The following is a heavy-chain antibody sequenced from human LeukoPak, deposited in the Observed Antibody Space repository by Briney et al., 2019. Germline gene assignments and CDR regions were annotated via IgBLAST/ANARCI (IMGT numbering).Heavy chain of an antibody. Sequence: SETLSLTCAVYGGSFSGYYWSWIRQSPGKGLEWIGEINHSGNTNFSPSLKSRVTTSVDTSKNQFSLKLSSVTAADTAVYYCARTSVVTHNIDQWGQGTLVTVSS. CDR1: GGSFSGYY. D-gene: IGHD2-21*02. CDR3: ARTSVVTHNIDQ. J-gene: IGHJ4*02. CDR2: INHSGNT. V-gene: IGHV4-34*01.